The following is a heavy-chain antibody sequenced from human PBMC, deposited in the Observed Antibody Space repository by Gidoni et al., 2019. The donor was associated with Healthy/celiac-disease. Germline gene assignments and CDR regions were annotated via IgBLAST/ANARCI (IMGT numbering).Heavy chain of an antibody. J-gene: IGHJ4*02. CDR3: ARALVGYCSGGSCFYFDY. CDR2: IIPIFGTA. Sequence: QVQLVQSGAEVKKPGSSVKVSCKASGGTFSSYALSWVRQAPGQGLEWMGGIIPIFGTANYAQKFQGRVTITADESTSTAYMELSSLRSEDTAVYYCARALVGYCSGGSCFYFDYWGQGTLVTVSS. V-gene: IGHV1-69*01. D-gene: IGHD2-15*01. CDR1: GGTFSSYA.